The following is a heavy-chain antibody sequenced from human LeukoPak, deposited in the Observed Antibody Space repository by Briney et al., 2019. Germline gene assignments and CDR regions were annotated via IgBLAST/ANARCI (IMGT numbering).Heavy chain of an antibody. CDR2: IYYSGST. CDR1: GGSISSYY. D-gene: IGHD3-22*01. Sequence: TSETLSLTCTVSGGSISSYYWSWIRQPPGKGLEWIGYIYYSGSTNYNPSLKSRVTISVDTSKNQFSLKLSSVTAADTAVYYCASLKETPYYYDSSGYQRGGDAFDIWGQGTMVTVSS. CDR3: ASLKETPYYYDSSGYQRGGDAFDI. J-gene: IGHJ3*02. V-gene: IGHV4-59*01.